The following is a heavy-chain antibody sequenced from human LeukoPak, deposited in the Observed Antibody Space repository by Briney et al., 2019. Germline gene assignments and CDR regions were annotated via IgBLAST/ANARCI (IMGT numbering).Heavy chain of an antibody. V-gene: IGHV3-30*03. CDR1: GFTFSSYG. J-gene: IGHJ4*02. CDR2: ISYDGSNK. D-gene: IGHD2-2*01. Sequence: GGSLRLSCAASGFTFSSYGMHWVRQAPGKRLEWVAIISYDGSNKYYADAVKGRFTISRDNAKNALYLQMNSLRAEDTAVYYCARPPPSCSSTSCYQQYWGQGTLVTVSS. CDR3: ARPPPSCSSTSCYQQY.